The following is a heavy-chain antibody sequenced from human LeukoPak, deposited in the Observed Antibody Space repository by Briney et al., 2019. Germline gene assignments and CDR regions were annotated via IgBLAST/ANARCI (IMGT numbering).Heavy chain of an antibody. Sequence: KPGGSLRLSCAASGFTFSNAWMSWVRQAPGKGREWVGRNKSQTDGGKTDYDAPVKGRFTISRDDSKNTLYLQMNSLKTEGTAVYYCTTVFSGGISDYWGQGTLVTVSS. D-gene: IGHD1-14*01. CDR3: TTVFSGGISDY. CDR2: NKSQTDGGKT. J-gene: IGHJ4*02. CDR1: GFTFSNAW. V-gene: IGHV3-15*01.